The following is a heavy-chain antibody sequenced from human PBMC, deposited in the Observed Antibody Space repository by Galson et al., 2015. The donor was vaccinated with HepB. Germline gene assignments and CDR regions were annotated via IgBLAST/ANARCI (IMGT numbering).Heavy chain of an antibody. D-gene: IGHD2-2*03. CDR3: AIDWMDWFGP. Sequence: SLRLSCAASGFTFSNYQMRWVRQAPGKGLMWVSRINNSGSTINYADSVKGRFTISRDNAKNTLYLQMNKLRAEDTAVYYCAIDWMDWFGPWGQGTLGTVTP. CDR2: INNSGSTI. V-gene: IGHV3-74*01. J-gene: IGHJ5*02. CDR1: GFTFSNYQ.